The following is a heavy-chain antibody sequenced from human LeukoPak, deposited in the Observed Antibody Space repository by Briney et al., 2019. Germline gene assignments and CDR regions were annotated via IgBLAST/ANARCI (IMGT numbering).Heavy chain of an antibody. J-gene: IGHJ5*02. Sequence: SETPSLTCTVSGGSISSSSYYWGWIRQPPGKGLEWIGSIYYSGSTYCNPSLKSRVTISVDTSKNQFSLKLSSVTAADTAVYYCASLAARWFDPWGQGTLVTVSS. CDR3: ASLAARWFDP. D-gene: IGHD6-6*01. CDR2: IYYSGST. V-gene: IGHV4-39*05. CDR1: GGSISSSSYY.